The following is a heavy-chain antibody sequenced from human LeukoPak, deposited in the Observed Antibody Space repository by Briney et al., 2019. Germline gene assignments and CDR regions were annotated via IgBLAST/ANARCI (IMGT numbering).Heavy chain of an antibody. CDR1: GFTFSSYS. J-gene: IGHJ4*02. Sequence: PGGSLRLSCAASGFTFSSYSMNWVRQAPGKGLEWVSSISSSSSYIYYADSVKVRFTISRDNAKNSLYLQMNSLRAEDTAVYYCARDGPAVTTDQFDYWGQGTLVTVSS. CDR3: ARDGPAVTTDQFDY. CDR2: ISSSSSYI. D-gene: IGHD4-17*01. V-gene: IGHV3-21*01.